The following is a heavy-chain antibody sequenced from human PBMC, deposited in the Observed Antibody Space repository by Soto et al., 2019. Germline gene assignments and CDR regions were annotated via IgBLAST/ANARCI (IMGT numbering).Heavy chain of an antibody. Sequence: SETLSLTCAIYGGSFSGYYWSWIRQPPGKGLEWIGEINHGGSTYYNPSLKSRLTISVDTTKNQFSLQLKSMTAADTAVYYCAKLSCTSSTCYFPGWFDPWGQGTLVTVSS. CDR3: AKLSCTSSTCYFPGWFDP. CDR1: GGSFSGYY. D-gene: IGHD2-2*01. CDR2: INHGGST. J-gene: IGHJ5*02. V-gene: IGHV4-34*01.